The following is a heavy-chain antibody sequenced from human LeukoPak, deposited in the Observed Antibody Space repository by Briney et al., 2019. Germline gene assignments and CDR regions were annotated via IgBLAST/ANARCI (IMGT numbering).Heavy chain of an antibody. J-gene: IGHJ6*02. CDR2: IYYSGST. V-gene: IGHV4-31*03. D-gene: IGHD5-12*01. CDR3: ARDQGGYEHYYYYGMDV. Sequence: SETLSLTCTVSGGSISSGGYYWSWIRQHPGKGLEWIGYIYYSGSTYYNPSLKSRVTISVDTSKNQFSLKLSSVTAADTAVYYCARDQGGYEHYYYYGMDVWGQGTTVTVSS. CDR1: GGSISSGGYY.